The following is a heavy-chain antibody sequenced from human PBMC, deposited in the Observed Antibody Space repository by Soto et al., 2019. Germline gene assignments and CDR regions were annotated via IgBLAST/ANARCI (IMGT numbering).Heavy chain of an antibody. D-gene: IGHD6-13*01. CDR1: GFTVSIDY. J-gene: IGHJ3*02. Sequence: GSLGLSCAASGFTVSIDYMRWVLQAPGKGLEWVSVIYSGASTYYAASVKGRFTTSRDNSKTTLYLQINRLSAADTAVYYCARCLYSSSRGAFDIWGQGTMVTVSS. CDR3: ARCLYSSSRGAFDI. V-gene: IGHV3-53*01. CDR2: IYSGAST.